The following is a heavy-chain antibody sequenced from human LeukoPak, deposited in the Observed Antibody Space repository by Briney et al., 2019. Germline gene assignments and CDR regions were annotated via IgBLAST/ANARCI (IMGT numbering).Heavy chain of an antibody. CDR2: ISSSSSNI. Sequence: HPGGSLRLSCAASGFTVSNAWMNWVRQAPGKGLEWVSYISSSSSNIFYADSVKGRFTISRDDAKNSLYLQMNSLRAEDTAVYYCARDQVRSVNPDPPDYWGQGTLVTVSS. D-gene: IGHD3-10*01. CDR1: GFTVSNAW. CDR3: ARDQVRSVNPDPPDY. V-gene: IGHV3-48*01. J-gene: IGHJ4*02.